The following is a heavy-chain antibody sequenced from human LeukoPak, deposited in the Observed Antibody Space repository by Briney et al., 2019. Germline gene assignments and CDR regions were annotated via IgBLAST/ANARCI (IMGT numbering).Heavy chain of an antibody. Sequence: GGSLRLSCAASGFIFDDYGMSWVRQTPGKGLEWVSDINWNSGNTAYADSVKGRFTISRDNAKHSLYLQMNSLRAEDTALYYCVRDALGDYIWGSYRTPFDYWGQGTLVTVSS. CDR2: INWNSGNT. CDR3: VRDALGDYIWGSYRTPFDY. D-gene: IGHD3-16*02. J-gene: IGHJ4*02. V-gene: IGHV3-20*04. CDR1: GFIFDDYG.